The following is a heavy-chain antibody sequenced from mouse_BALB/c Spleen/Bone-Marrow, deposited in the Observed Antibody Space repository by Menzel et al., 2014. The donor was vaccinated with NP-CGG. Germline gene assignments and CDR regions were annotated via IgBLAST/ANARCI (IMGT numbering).Heavy chain of an antibody. CDR1: GFTFSDFY. J-gene: IGHJ1*01. CDR2: SRNKANDYTT. CDR3: ARDDYDWYFDV. V-gene: IGHV7-1*02. D-gene: IGHD2-4*01. Sequence: EVMLVESGGGLVQPGGSPRLSCATSGFTFSDFYMEWVRQPPGKRLEWIAASRNKANDYTTEYSASVKGRFIVSRDTSQSILYLQMNALRAEDTAIYYCARDDYDWYFDVWGAGTTVTVSS.